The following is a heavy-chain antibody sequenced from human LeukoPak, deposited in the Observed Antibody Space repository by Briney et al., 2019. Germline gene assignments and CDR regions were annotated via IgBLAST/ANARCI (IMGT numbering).Heavy chain of an antibody. V-gene: IGHV3-64*01. J-gene: IGHJ5*02. CDR3: VKVVTRGIAAAVWFDP. CDR2: ISSNGGST. Sequence: PGGSLRLSCAASGFTFSSYAIHWVRQAPGKGLEYVSAISSNGGSTYYANSVKGRFTISRDNSKNTLYLQMSSLRAEDTAVYYCVKVVTRGIAAAVWFDPWGQGTLVTVSS. CDR1: GFTFSSYA. D-gene: IGHD6-13*01.